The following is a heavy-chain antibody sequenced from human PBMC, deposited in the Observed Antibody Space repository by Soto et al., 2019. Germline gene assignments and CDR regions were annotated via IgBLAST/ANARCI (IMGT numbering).Heavy chain of an antibody. Sequence: ASVKVSCKASGYTFTSYGISWVRQAPGQGLEWMGWISAYNGNTNYAQKLQGRVTMTTDISTSTAYMELRSLRSDDTAVYYCARSYSSGWFDAFDIWGQGTMVTVSS. CDR2: ISAYNGNT. CDR3: ARSYSSGWFDAFDI. V-gene: IGHV1-18*01. CDR1: GYTFTSYG. J-gene: IGHJ3*02. D-gene: IGHD6-19*01.